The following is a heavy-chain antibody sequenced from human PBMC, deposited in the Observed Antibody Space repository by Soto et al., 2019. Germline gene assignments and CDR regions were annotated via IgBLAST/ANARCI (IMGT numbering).Heavy chain of an antibody. V-gene: IGHV1-69*01. D-gene: IGHD2-2*02. Sequence: QVQLVQSGAEVKKPGSSVKVSCKASGGTFSSYAISWVRQAPGQGLEWMGGIIPIFGTANYAQKFQGRVTITADESTSTAYMELSSLRSEDTAVYYCARERRGYCSSTSCYTGPYCYYYGMDVWGQGTTVTVSS. J-gene: IGHJ6*02. CDR2: IIPIFGTA. CDR3: ARERRGYCSSTSCYTGPYCYYYGMDV. CDR1: GGTFSSYA.